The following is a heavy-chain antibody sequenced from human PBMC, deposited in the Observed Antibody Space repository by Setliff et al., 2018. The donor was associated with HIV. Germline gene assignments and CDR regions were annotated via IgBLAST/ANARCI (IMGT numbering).Heavy chain of an antibody. CDR3: ARDHDYGDLSRNWFYMDV. CDR1: GYTFSNYG. Sequence: PAASVKVSCKASGYTFSNYGMNWVRQAPGQGLEWMGWINTNTGNPTYAQDFTGRFVFSLDTSVSTAYLQISSLKAEDTAVYYCARDHDYGDLSRNWFYMDVWGKGTTVTVSS. V-gene: IGHV7-4-1*02. D-gene: IGHD4-17*01. CDR2: INTNTGNP. J-gene: IGHJ6*03.